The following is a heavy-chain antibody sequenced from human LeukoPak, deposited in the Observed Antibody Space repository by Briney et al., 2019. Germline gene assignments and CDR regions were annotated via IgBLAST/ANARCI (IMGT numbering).Heavy chain of an antibody. CDR3: ARVITGSTYGQFDF. J-gene: IGHJ4*02. V-gene: IGHV3-7*04. CDR2: IKQDGSEK. CDR1: GFTFSSYW. D-gene: IGHD5-18*01. Sequence: PGGSPRLSCAASGFTFSSYWMSWVRQAPGKGLEWVANIKQDGSEKYYVDSVKGRFTISRDNAKNSLYLQMNSLRAEDTAVYYCARVITGSTYGQFDFWGQGALATVSS.